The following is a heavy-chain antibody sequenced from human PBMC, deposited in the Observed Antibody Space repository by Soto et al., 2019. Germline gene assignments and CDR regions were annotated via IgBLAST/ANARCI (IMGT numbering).Heavy chain of an antibody. D-gene: IGHD6-13*01. J-gene: IGHJ4*02. V-gene: IGHV1-69*13. CDR2: IIPIFGTA. Sequence: ASVKVSCKASGGTFSSYAISWVRQAPGQGLEWMGGIIPIFGTADYAQKFQGRVTITADESTSTAYMELSSLRSEDTAVYYCARDKHPGYSSSWYDYWGQGTLVTVSS. CDR1: GGTFSSYA. CDR3: ARDKHPGYSSSWYDY.